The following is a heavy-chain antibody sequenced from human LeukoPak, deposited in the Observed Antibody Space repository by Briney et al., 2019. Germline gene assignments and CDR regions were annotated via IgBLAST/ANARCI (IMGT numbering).Heavy chain of an antibody. Sequence: ALVKVSCKASGYTFTSYGISWVRQAPGQGLEWMGWISAYNGNTNYAQKLQGRVTMTTDTSTSTAYMELRSLRSDDTAVYYCARDHDEGSSPYYFDYWGQGTLVTVSS. CDR1: GYTFTSYG. V-gene: IGHV1-18*01. CDR2: ISAYNGNT. J-gene: IGHJ4*02. CDR3: ARDHDEGSSPYYFDY. D-gene: IGHD6-6*01.